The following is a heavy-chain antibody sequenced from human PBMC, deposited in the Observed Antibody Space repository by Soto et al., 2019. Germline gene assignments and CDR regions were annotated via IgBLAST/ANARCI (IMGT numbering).Heavy chain of an antibody. V-gene: IGHV3-30-3*01. J-gene: IGHJ6*02. Sequence: QVQLVESGGGVVQPGRSLRLSCAASGFTFSSYAMHWVRQAPGKGLEWVAVISYDGSNKYYADSVKGRFTISRDNSKNPLYLQMNSLRAEDTAVYYCARDLVPFWGVTRGYYYGMDVWGQGTTVTVSS. CDR2: ISYDGSNK. CDR3: ARDLVPFWGVTRGYYYGMDV. D-gene: IGHD3-16*01. CDR1: GFTFSSYA.